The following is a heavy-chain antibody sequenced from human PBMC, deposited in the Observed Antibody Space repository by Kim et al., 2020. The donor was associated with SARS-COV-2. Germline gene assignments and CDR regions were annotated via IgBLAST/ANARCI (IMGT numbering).Heavy chain of an antibody. Sequence: SETLSLTCAVYGGSFSGYYWSWIRQPPGKGLEWIGEINHSGSTNYNPSLKSRVTISVDTSKNQFSLKLSSVTAADTAVYYCARKNTIFGVVIKPGYFQHWGQGTLVTVSS. CDR1: GGSFSGYY. CDR3: ARKNTIFGVVIKPGYFQH. V-gene: IGHV4-34*01. D-gene: IGHD3-3*01. J-gene: IGHJ1*01. CDR2: INHSGST.